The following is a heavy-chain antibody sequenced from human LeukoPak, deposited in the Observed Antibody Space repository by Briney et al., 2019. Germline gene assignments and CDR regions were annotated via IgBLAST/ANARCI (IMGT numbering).Heavy chain of an antibody. CDR2: IYYSGST. V-gene: IGHV4-59*11. CDR1: GGSISSHY. D-gene: IGHD3-22*01. Sequence: SETLSPTCTVSGGSISSHYWSWIRQPPGKGLEWIGYIYYSGSTNYNPSLKSRVTISVDTSKNQFSLKLSSVTAADTAVYYCARDRGSGYFGFWFDPWGQGTLVTVSS. J-gene: IGHJ5*02. CDR3: ARDRGSGYFGFWFDP.